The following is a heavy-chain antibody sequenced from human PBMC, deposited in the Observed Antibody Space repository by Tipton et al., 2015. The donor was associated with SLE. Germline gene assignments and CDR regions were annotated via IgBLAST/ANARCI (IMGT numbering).Heavy chain of an antibody. J-gene: IGHJ5*02. Sequence: TLSLTCTVSGDTISDHYWSWIRQPPGKGLEWIGYISYSGSTNYSPSLKSRVTISVDTSKNQFSLKLTSVTAADTSVYFCARTLHDYDSSGYYYWFDPWGQGTLVTVSS. D-gene: IGHD3-22*01. CDR2: ISYSGST. V-gene: IGHV4-59*11. CDR3: ARTLHDYDSSGYYYWFDP. CDR1: GDTISDHY.